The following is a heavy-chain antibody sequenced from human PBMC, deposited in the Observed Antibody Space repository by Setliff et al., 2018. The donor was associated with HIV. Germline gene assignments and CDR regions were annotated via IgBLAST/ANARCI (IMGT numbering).Heavy chain of an antibody. D-gene: IGHD2-8*02. J-gene: IGHJ4*02. V-gene: IGHV4-39*01. CDR1: GGSINSRSYY. Sequence: PSETLSLTCTVSGGSINSRSYYWAWIRQPPEEGLEWVASIYFSGTPYYNPSLKNRVAISVDTSKNQFSLKLSSVTAADTAVYYCARRGMWSYETGGNPTATFDYWGQGVLVTVSS. CDR2: IYFSGTP. CDR3: ARRGMWSYETGGNPTATFDY.